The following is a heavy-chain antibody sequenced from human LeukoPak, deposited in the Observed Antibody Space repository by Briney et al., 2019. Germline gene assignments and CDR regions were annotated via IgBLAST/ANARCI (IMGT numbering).Heavy chain of an antibody. CDR1: GYTFTSYY. Sequence: GASVKVSCKASGYTFTSYYMHWVRQAPGQGLEWMGIINPSGGSTSYAQKFQGRVTMTRDTSTSTVYMELSSLRSEDTAVYYCARETGLRFLEGYYFDYWGQGTLVTVSS. D-gene: IGHD3-3*01. CDR2: INPSGGST. J-gene: IGHJ4*02. V-gene: IGHV1-46*01. CDR3: ARETGLRFLEGYYFDY.